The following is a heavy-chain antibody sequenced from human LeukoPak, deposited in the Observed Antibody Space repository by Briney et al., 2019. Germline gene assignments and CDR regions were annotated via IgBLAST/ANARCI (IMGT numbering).Heavy chain of an antibody. Sequence: GGSLRLSCAASGFTFSSYGMHWVRQAPGKGLEWVAVISYDGSNEYYADSVKGRFTISRDNSKNTLYLQMNSLRAEDTAVYYCAKDKSGGYSYGGFDYWGQGTLVTVSS. J-gene: IGHJ4*02. CDR1: GFTFSSYG. CDR3: AKDKSGGYSYGGFDY. CDR2: ISYDGSNE. D-gene: IGHD5-18*01. V-gene: IGHV3-30*18.